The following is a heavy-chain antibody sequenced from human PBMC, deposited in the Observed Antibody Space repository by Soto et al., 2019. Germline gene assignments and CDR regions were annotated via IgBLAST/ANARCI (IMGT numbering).Heavy chain of an antibody. J-gene: IGHJ3*02. CDR2: IYYSGST. CDR3: ARFGIVGTIRAFDI. CDR1: GGSISSYY. Sequence: ETLSLTCTVSGGSISSYYWSWIRQPPGKGLEWIGYIYYSGSTNYNPSLKSRVTISVDTSKNQFSLKLSSVTAADTAVYYCARFGIVGTIRAFDIWGQGTMVTVSS. D-gene: IGHD1-26*01. V-gene: IGHV4-59*01.